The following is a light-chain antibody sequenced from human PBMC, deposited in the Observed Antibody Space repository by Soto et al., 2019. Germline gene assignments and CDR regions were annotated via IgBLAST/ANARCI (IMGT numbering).Light chain of an antibody. CDR3: SSYSTTSALV. V-gene: IGLV2-14*03. CDR1: SADIGAFNY. CDR2: DVS. J-gene: IGLJ2*01. Sequence: QSALTQPASVSGSPGQSITISCAGTSADIGAFNYVSWYQHHPGKAPKLLIYDVSDWPSGVSTRFSASKSANTASLTISGLQADDEGDYYCSSYSTTSALVFGGGTKLTVL.